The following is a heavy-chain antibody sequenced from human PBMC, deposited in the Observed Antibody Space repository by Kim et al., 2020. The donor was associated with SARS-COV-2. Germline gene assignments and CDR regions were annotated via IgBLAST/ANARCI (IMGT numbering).Heavy chain of an antibody. J-gene: IGHJ4*01. CDR1: GFTFSSYA. D-gene: IGHD3-3*01. CDR3: ARERPLYYDFWSGYYDY. CDR2: ISYDGSNK. V-gene: IGHV3-30*04. Sequence: GGSLRLSCAASGFTFSSYAMHWVRQAPGKGLEWVAVISYDGSNKYYADSVKGRFTISRDNSKNTLYLQMNSLRAEDTAVYYCARERPLYYDFWSGYYDY.